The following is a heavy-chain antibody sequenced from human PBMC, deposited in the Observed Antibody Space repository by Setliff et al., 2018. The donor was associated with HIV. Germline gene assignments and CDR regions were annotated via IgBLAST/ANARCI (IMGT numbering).Heavy chain of an antibody. J-gene: IGHJ4*02. CDR2: IYPGDSDT. Sequence: LKISCKGSGYSFTNYWIAWLRQMPGKGLECMGIIYPGDSDTRYSPSFQGQVTISADKSINTAYLQWSSLKASDTAMYYCARHGQYGSGSYYNRPFDFWGQGTLVTVSS. CDR3: ARHGQYGSGSYYNRPFDF. CDR1: GYSFTNYW. D-gene: IGHD3-10*01. V-gene: IGHV5-51*01.